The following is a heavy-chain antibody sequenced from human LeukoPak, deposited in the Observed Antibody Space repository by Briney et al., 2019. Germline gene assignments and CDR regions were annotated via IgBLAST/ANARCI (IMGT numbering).Heavy chain of an antibody. D-gene: IGHD5-18*01. J-gene: IGHJ6*02. CDR1: GGTFSSYA. CDR3: AREEAAMEPNYYYYGMDV. CDR2: IIPIFGTA. Sequence: SVTVSCKASGGTFSSYAISWVRQAPGQGLEWMGGIIPIFGTANYAQKFQGRVTITADESTSTAYMELSSLRSEDTAVYYCAREEAAMEPNYYYYGMDVWGQGTTVTVSS. V-gene: IGHV1-69*13.